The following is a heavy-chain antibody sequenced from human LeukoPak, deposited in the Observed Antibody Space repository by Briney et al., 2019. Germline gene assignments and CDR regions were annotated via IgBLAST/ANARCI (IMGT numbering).Heavy chain of an antibody. CDR1: GFTISTYG. J-gene: IGHJ6*03. D-gene: IGHD5-18*01. CDR2: ISYDGSDK. CDR3: AKDSSRYSYGLRYYYYMDV. V-gene: IGHV3-30*18. Sequence: GGSLRLSCAASGFTISTYGMHWVRQAPGKGLEWVALISYDGSDKYYADSVKGRFTISRDNSKNTLYLQMNSLRAEDTAVYYCAKDSSRYSYGLRYYYYMDVWGKGTTVTVSS.